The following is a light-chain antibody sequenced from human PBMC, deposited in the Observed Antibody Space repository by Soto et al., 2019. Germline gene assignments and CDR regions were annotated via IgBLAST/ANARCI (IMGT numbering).Light chain of an antibody. CDR1: SSDVGGYNY. Sequence: QSALTQPASVSGSPGQSVTISCTGTSSDVGGYNYVSWYQQHPGKAPTLMIYEVNYRPSGVSDRFSGSKSGNTASLTISGLQAEDEADYYCVAWDDSLSGRVFGGGTKLTVL. J-gene: IGLJ3*02. CDR3: VAWDDSLSGRV. CDR2: EVN. V-gene: IGLV2-14*01.